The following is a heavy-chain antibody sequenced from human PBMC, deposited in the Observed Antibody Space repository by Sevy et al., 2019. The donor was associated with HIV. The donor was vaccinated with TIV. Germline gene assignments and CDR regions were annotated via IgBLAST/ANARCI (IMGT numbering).Heavy chain of an antibody. J-gene: IGHJ6*02. D-gene: IGHD4-17*01. Sequence: VESLKISCKGSGYIFTSYWIGWVRQMPGRGLEWMGIIYPDDSDTRYSPSFEGQVTISADKSISTAYLQWSSLKASDTAIYYCARHHASYGVTGYYYYYGLDVWGQGTTVTVSS. CDR2: IYPDDSDT. CDR3: ARHHASYGVTGYYYYYGLDV. CDR1: GYIFTSYW. V-gene: IGHV5-51*01.